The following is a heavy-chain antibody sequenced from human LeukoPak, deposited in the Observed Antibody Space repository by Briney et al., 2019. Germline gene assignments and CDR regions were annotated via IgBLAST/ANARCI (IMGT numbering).Heavy chain of an antibody. V-gene: IGHV4-34*01. J-gene: IGHJ4*02. D-gene: IGHD3-22*01. CDR2: INHSGST. CDR1: GGSFSGYY. Sequence: SETLSLTCAVYGGSFSGYYWSWIRQPPGKGLEWIGEINHSGSTNYNPSLKSRVTISVDTSKNQFSLKLSSVTAEDTAVYYCAKGLGGWLLRPDWGQGTLVTVSS. CDR3: AKGLGGWLLRPD.